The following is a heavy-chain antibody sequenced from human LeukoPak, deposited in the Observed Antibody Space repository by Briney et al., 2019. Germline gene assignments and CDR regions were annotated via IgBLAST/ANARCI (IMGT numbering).Heavy chain of an antibody. D-gene: IGHD6-19*01. J-gene: IGHJ4*02. V-gene: IGHV1-2*02. CDR3: ARRPHSSGWSSSITLFEH. CDR1: GYTFTDYY. Sequence: ASVTVSCKASGYTFTDYYIHCVRQAPGQGLEWMGWINPNSGDTNYAQKFQGRVTMTSDTSISTAYMELSSLRSDDTAIYYCARRPHSSGWSSSITLFEHWGQGTLVTVSS. CDR2: INPNSGDT.